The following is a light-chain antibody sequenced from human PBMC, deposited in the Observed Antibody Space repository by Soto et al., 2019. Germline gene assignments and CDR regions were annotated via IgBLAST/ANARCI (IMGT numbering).Light chain of an antibody. CDR3: QQRTDWPPVWT. CDR1: QGVTTY. CDR2: DAF. J-gene: IGKJ1*01. V-gene: IGKV3-11*01. Sequence: EIVLTQSPATLSLSPGERATLSCRASQGVTTYLAWYQQKPGQAPRLLIHDAFNRATGIPARFRGSRSGTDFHLTISSLEPEDFAVYYCQQRTDWPPVWTFGQQTKVEIK.